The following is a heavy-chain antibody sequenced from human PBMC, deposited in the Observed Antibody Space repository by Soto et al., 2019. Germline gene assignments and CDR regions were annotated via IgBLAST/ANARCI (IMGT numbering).Heavy chain of an antibody. D-gene: IGHD3-10*01. CDR2: INSGGSNI. Sequence: QVQLVESGGGLVKPGGSLRLSCTASGFPFTDHYMTWIRQAPGKGREWVSYINSGGSNIYYADSVRGRFTTSRDNSKNSGYLQMSSLRADYTAIYYCARDIRGANWGQGTLVIVSS. CDR1: GFPFTDHY. J-gene: IGHJ4*02. V-gene: IGHV3-11*01. CDR3: ARDIRGAN.